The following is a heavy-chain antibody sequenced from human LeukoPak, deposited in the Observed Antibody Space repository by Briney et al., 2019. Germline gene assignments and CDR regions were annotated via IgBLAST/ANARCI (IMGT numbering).Heavy chain of an antibody. Sequence: GGSLRLSCAASGFTFISYGMHWVRQAPGKGLEWVAVIWYDGSNKYYADSVKGRFTLSRDNSKNTLFLQMNSLRPEDTAVYFCARDLTQLALFDYWGQGTLVTVSS. CDR2: IWYDGSNK. J-gene: IGHJ4*02. CDR3: ARDLTQLALFDY. V-gene: IGHV3-33*08. D-gene: IGHD6-13*01. CDR1: GFTFISYG.